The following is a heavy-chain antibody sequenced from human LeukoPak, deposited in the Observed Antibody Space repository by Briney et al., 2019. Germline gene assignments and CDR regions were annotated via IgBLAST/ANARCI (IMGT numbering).Heavy chain of an antibody. CDR2: MNPNSGNT. J-gene: IGHJ4*02. CDR1: GYTFTSYD. D-gene: IGHD3-22*01. Sequence: ASVKVSCKASGYTFTSYDINWVRQATGQGLEWMGWMNPNSGNTGYAQKFQGRVTMTRDTSISTAYMELSRLRSDDTAVYYCARSMIVVVSSDYWGQGTLVTVSS. CDR3: ARSMIVVVSSDY. V-gene: IGHV1-8*01.